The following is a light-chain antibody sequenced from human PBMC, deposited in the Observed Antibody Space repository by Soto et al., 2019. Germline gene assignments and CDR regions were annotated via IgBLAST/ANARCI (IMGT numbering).Light chain of an antibody. CDR1: SSDIGAYNY. V-gene: IGLV2-14*01. Sequence: QSVLTQPASVSGSPGQSITISCTGTSSDIGAYNYVSWYQHHPGKAPKLLIYEVSNRPSGVSDRFSGSKSGNTASLTISGLQAEDEADYYCSSYTNRVPCVFGGGTKLTVL. CDR2: EVS. CDR3: SSYTNRVPCV. J-gene: IGLJ3*02.